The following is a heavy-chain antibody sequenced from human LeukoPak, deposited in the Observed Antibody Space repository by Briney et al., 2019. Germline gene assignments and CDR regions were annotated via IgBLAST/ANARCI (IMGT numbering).Heavy chain of an antibody. J-gene: IGHJ4*02. V-gene: IGHV4-31*03. D-gene: IGHD1-14*01. CDR3: ARGDLRRNFDY. Sequence: SETLSLTCTVSGGSISSSSYYWGWIRQHPGKGLEWIGYIYYSGSTYYNPSLKSRVTISVDTSKNQFSLKLSSVTAADTAVYYCARGDLRRNFDYWGQGTLVTVSS. CDR1: GGSISSSSYY. CDR2: IYYSGST.